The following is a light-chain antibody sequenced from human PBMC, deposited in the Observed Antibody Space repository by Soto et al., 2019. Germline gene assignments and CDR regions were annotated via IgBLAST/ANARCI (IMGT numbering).Light chain of an antibody. V-gene: IGLV3-21*02. CDR3: QVWDNSNGDVV. J-gene: IGLJ2*01. Sequence: SYELTQPPSVSVAPGQTARITGGGRDIGTKSVHWYHQRPGQAPVVVVYDDSDRPSGIPERFSGSNSGNTATLTINSVEAGDEADYYCQVWDNSNGDVVFGGGTKLTVL. CDR1: DIGTKS. CDR2: DDS.